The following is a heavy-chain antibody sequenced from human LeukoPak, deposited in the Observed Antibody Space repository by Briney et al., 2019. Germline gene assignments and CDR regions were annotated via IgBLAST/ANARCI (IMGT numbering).Heavy chain of an antibody. J-gene: IGHJ3*02. CDR3: AKDVYDSSGPSAFDI. D-gene: IGHD3-22*01. CDR1: GFTFSSYA. CDR2: ISGSGGST. V-gene: IGHV3-23*01. Sequence: GGSLRLSCAASGFTFSSYAISWVRQAPGKGLEWVSAISGSGGSTYYADSVKGRFTISRDNSKNTLYLQMNSLRAEDTAVYYCAKDVYDSSGPSAFDIWGQGTMVTVSS.